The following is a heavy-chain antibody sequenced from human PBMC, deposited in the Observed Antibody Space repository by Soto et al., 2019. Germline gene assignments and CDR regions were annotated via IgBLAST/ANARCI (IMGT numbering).Heavy chain of an antibody. J-gene: IGHJ4*02. CDR3: ARDGRYSYGAYYVDC. Sequence: QVQLVESGGGVVQPGRSLRLSCAASGFTFSSYALHWVRQAPGKGLEWVAIISYDGGNKYYAVSVKGRFTISRDNSKNALYLEMTSLRAEDRAVYYCARDGRYSYGAYYVDCWGQGTLVTVSS. D-gene: IGHD5-18*01. CDR2: ISYDGGNK. CDR1: GFTFSSYA. V-gene: IGHV3-30-3*01.